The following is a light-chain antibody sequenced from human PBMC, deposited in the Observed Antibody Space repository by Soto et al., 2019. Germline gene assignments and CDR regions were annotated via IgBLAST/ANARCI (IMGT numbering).Light chain of an antibody. CDR3: QQYGSSPYT. Sequence: EILLTQSPGTLSLSPGERATLSCRASQSVRNSYVAWYQQKPGQAPRLFIHGASGRATGIPDRFSGSGSGTDFTLTISRLEPEDFAVYYCQQYGSSPYTCGQGTKLEI. CDR1: QSVRNSY. V-gene: IGKV3-20*01. CDR2: GAS. J-gene: IGKJ2*01.